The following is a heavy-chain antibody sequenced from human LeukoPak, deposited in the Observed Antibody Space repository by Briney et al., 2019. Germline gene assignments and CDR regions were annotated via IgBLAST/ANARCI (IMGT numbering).Heavy chain of an antibody. J-gene: IGHJ4*02. V-gene: IGHV1-69*04. D-gene: IGHD4-23*01. CDR1: GGTFSSYA. CDR2: IIPIFGIA. CDR3: ARVFYGGISDYYFDY. Sequence: SVKVSCMASGGTFSSYAISWVRQAPGQGLEWMGRIIPIFGIANYAQKFQGRVTITADKSTSTAYMELSSLRSEDTAVYYCARVFYGGISDYYFDYWGQGTLVTVSS.